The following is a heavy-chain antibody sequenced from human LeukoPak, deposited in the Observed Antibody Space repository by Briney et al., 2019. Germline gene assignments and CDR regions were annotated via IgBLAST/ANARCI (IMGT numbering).Heavy chain of an antibody. Sequence: PGRSLRLSCAASGFTFSNYAMHWVRQAPGKGLEWVAVISHEGRNKYYADSVKGRFTISRDNSKDTVYLQMNSLRTEDGAVYFCAGTYRNNWSIDYWGQGTLVTVSS. D-gene: IGHD6-13*01. CDR3: AGTYRNNWSIDY. CDR2: ISHEGRNK. J-gene: IGHJ4*02. CDR1: GFTFSNYA. V-gene: IGHV3-30*04.